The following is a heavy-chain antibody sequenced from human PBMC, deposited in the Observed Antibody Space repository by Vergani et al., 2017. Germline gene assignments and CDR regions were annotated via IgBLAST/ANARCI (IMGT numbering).Heavy chain of an antibody. J-gene: IGHJ5*02. V-gene: IGHV1-2*02. CDR1: GYTFTGYY. D-gene: IGHD6-6*01. CDR2: INPNSGGT. CDR3: AGDSIAARPPRPYNWFDP. Sequence: QVQLVQSGAEVKKPGASVKVSCKASGYTFTGYYMHWVRQAPGQGLEWMGWINPNSGGTNYAQKFQGRVTMTRDTSISTAYMELSRLRSDDTAVYYCAGDSIAARPPRPYNWFDPGGQGTLVTVSS.